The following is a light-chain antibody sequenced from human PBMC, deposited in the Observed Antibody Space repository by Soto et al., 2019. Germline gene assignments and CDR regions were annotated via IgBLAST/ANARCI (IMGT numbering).Light chain of an antibody. CDR3: HQAFTFPWT. CDR2: ASS. V-gene: IGKV1-39*01. CDR1: QNLNNY. J-gene: IGKJ1*01. Sequence: DVQLTQSPSSLSAAVGDRVTITCRASQNLNNYLNWYQHRPGQAPRFLIFASSSLQSGVPERFSGRASGTEFTLTIDNLHPEDAAIYFCHQAFTFPWTFGQGNKGEVK.